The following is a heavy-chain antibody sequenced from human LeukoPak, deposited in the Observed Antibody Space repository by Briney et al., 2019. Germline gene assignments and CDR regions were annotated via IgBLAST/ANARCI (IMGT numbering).Heavy chain of an antibody. CDR1: GYSFTSYW. Sequence: GESLKISCKGSGYSFTSYWISWVRQMLGKGLEWMGRIDPSDSYTNYSPSFQGHVTISADKSISTAYLQWSSLKASDTAMYYCASSPGYYYDSSGGGDAFDIWGQGTMVTVSS. V-gene: IGHV5-10-1*01. CDR3: ASSPGYYYDSSGGGDAFDI. D-gene: IGHD3-22*01. CDR2: IDPSDSYT. J-gene: IGHJ3*02.